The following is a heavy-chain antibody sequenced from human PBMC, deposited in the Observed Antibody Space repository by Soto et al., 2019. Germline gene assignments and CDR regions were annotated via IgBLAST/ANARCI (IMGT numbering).Heavy chain of an antibody. J-gene: IGHJ4*02. CDR3: ARDRDRTLDY. D-gene: IGHD3-22*01. CDR2: IKQDGSEK. V-gene: IGHV3-7*01. Sequence: GGSLRLSCAASGFTFSSYGMSWVRQAPGKGLEWVANIKQDGSEKYYVDSVKGRFTISRDNAKNSLYLQMNSLRAEDTAVYYCARDRDRTLDYWGQGTLVTVYS. CDR1: GFTFSSYG.